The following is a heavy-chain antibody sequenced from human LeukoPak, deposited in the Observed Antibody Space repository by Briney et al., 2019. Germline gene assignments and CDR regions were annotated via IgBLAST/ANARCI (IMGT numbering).Heavy chain of an antibody. Sequence: GGSLRLSCAASGFSFSNYWMTWVRQAPGKGLEWVANIKQDGSEKFYVDSEKGRFTISRDNAKNSLYLQLNTLRAEDTAVYYCATNTVGYYYYMDVWGKGTTVTVSS. D-gene: IGHD4-17*01. J-gene: IGHJ6*03. V-gene: IGHV3-7*01. CDR3: ATNTVGYYYYMDV. CDR2: IKQDGSEK. CDR1: GFSFSNYW.